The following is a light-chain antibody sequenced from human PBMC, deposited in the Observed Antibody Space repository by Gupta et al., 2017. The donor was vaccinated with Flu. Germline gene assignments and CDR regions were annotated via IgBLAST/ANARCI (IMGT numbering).Light chain of an antibody. CDR2: KAS. Sequence: DIQMTQSPSTLSASVGDRVTITCRASQSISSWLAWYQQKPGKAPKLLIYKASSLESGVPSRFSGSGSGTEFTLTIISLQPDDFATYYCQQENSYSLTFGRGTKVEIK. V-gene: IGKV1-5*03. CDR1: QSISSW. CDR3: QQENSYSLT. J-gene: IGKJ4*01.